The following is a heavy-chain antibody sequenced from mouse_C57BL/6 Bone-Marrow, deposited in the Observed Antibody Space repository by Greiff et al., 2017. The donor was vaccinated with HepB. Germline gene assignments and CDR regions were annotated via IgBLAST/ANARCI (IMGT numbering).Heavy chain of an antibody. D-gene: IGHD2-3*01. Sequence: VQLQHSGAELVRPGASVKLSCTASGFNIKDDYMHWVKQRPEQGLEWIGWIDPENGDTEYASKFQGKATITADTSSNTAYLQLSSLTSEDTAVYYCTGGYYYFDYWGQGTTLTVSS. V-gene: IGHV14-4*01. CDR2: IDPENGDT. CDR1: GFNIKDDY. J-gene: IGHJ2*01. CDR3: TGGYYYFDY.